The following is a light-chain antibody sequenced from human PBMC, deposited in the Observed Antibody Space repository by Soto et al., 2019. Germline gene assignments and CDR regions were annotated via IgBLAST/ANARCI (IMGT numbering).Light chain of an antibody. Sequence: DIQMTQSPSSLSASVGDRVTITCRGSQSVSNLLNWYQQKPGKAPDPLIYAASSLRSGVPSRFSGSGSGTDFTLTISSLQPEDFATYYCQQTYRSYTFGQGTKLEIK. V-gene: IGKV1-39*01. CDR1: QSVSNL. J-gene: IGKJ2*01. CDR3: QQTYRSYT. CDR2: AAS.